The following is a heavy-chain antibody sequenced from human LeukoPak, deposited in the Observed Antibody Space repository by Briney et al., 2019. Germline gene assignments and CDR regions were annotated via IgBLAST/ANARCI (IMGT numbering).Heavy chain of an antibody. D-gene: IGHD3-10*01. CDR3: TRHSMVRGVTPYYYYGMDV. Sequence: GGSLRLSCAASGFTFSSYSMNWVRQAPGKGLEWVSSISSSSSYIYYADSVKGRFTISRDNAKNSLYLQMNSLRAEDTAVYYCTRHSMVRGVTPYYYYGMDVWGQGTTVTVSS. V-gene: IGHV3-21*04. CDR1: GFTFSSYS. CDR2: ISSSSSYI. J-gene: IGHJ6*02.